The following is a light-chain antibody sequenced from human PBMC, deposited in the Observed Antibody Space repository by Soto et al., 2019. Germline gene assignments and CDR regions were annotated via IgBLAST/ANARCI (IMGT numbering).Light chain of an antibody. CDR1: QGVGTF. Sequence: EIVLTQSPATLSLSPEDRATLSCRASQGVGTFLAWYQQKPAQAPRLLIYDASIRATGIPARFSGSGFGTDFTLTITSLEPEDFAVYYCQQRGNWPFLTFGRGTKVEIK. CDR3: QQRGNWPFLT. V-gene: IGKV3-11*01. J-gene: IGKJ4*01. CDR2: DAS.